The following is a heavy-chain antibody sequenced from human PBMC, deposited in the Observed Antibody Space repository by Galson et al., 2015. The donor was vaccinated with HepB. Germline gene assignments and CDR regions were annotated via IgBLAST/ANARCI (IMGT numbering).Heavy chain of an antibody. CDR3: VRDNWGLNF. D-gene: IGHD7-27*01. J-gene: IGHJ4*02. V-gene: IGHV3-72*01. CDR1: GFGFSDHS. CDR2: TRNRANNHRT. Sequence: SLRLSCAASGFGFSDHSMDWVRQAPGKGLEWIGRTRNRANNHRTQYAASVQGRFTISRDDSKNSLFLQMNSLETEDTAVYYCVRDNWGLNFWGQGTLVTVSA.